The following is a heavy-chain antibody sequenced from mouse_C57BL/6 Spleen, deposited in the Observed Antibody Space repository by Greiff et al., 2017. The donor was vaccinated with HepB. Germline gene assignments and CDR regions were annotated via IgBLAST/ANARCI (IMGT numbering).Heavy chain of an antibody. V-gene: IGHV14-3*01. D-gene: IGHD1-1*01. CDR3: ATLTAVAFYYYAMDD. CDR2: IDPANGNT. Sequence: VQLQQSVAELVRPGASVKLSCTASGFNIKNTYMHWVKQRPEQGLEWIGRIDPANGNTKYAPKFQGKATITADTSSNTAYLQLNSLTSEDTAIYYYATLTAVAFYYYAMDDGGQGTSVTVSS. CDR1: GFNIKNTY. J-gene: IGHJ4*01.